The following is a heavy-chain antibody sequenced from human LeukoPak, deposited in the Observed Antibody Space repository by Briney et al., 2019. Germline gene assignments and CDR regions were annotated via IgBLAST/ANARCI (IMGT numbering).Heavy chain of an antibody. CDR2: IKQDGSEK. Sequence: GGSLRLSCAASGFTFSSYWMSWVRQAPGKGLEWVANIKQDGSEKYYVDSVKGRFTISRDNAKNSLYLQMNSLRAEDTAVYYCAKDSTEAYCGGDCYHVFDYWGQGTLVTVSS. J-gene: IGHJ4*02. CDR3: AKDSTEAYCGGDCYHVFDY. D-gene: IGHD2-21*02. V-gene: IGHV3-7*01. CDR1: GFTFSSYW.